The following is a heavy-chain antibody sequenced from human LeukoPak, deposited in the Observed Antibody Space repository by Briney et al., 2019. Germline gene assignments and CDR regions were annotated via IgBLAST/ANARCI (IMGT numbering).Heavy chain of an antibody. J-gene: IGHJ4*02. CDR2: ISGSDGST. V-gene: IGHV3-23*01. D-gene: IGHD2/OR15-2a*01. CDR1: GFTLSSYG. CDR3: ARGRGSTSIYGF. Sequence: GGSLRLSCAASGFTLSSYGMSWVRQAPGKGLEWVSFISGSDGSTNYADSVKGRFTMSRDTSKNTLYLPMNSLRDDDTAADYCARGRGSTSIYGFGGQRHLAPVPS.